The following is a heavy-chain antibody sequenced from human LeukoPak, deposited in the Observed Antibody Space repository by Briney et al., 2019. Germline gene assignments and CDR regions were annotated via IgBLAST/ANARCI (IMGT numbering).Heavy chain of an antibody. Sequence: GASVKVSCKASGYTFTGYYMHWVRQAPGQGLEWMGWINPHSGGTNYAQKFQGRVTMTRDRSISTAYMELSSLRSDDTAVYYCARDSTTVVPYFDYWGQGTLVTVSS. CDR3: ARDSTTVVPYFDY. CDR1: GYTFTGYY. V-gene: IGHV1-2*02. D-gene: IGHD4-23*01. CDR2: INPHSGGT. J-gene: IGHJ4*02.